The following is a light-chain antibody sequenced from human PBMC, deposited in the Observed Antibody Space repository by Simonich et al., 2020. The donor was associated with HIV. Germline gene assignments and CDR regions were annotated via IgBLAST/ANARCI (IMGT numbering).Light chain of an antibody. J-gene: IGKJ1*01. CDR2: WAS. CDR1: QSVVYSSNSKNY. CDR3: QQYYSPPWT. Sequence: DIVMTQSPDSLAGSLGERATINCKSSQSVVYSSNSKNYLAWDHQKPRQPPKLLISWASTRESGVPDRFSGSGSGTDFTLTISSLQAEDVAVYYCQQYYSPPWTFGQGTKVEIK. V-gene: IGKV4-1*01.